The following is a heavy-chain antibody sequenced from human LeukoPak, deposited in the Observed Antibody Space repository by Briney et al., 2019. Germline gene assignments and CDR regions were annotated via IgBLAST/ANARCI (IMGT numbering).Heavy chain of an antibody. D-gene: IGHD6-19*01. CDR1: GGSISNYH. J-gene: IGHJ4*02. CDR3: ARRHISSGWSFDY. CDR2: IHTSGST. Sequence: PSETLSLTCTVSGGSISNYHWSWIRQPAGKGLEWIGQIHTSGSTNHNPPLKSRVTVSIDTPENQLSLTIRSVTAADTAIYYCARRHISSGWSFDYWGQGTLVTVSS. V-gene: IGHV4-4*07.